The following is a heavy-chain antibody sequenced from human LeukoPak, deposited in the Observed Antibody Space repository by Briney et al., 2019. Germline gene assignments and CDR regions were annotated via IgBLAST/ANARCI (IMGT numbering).Heavy chain of an antibody. CDR1: GDTFSASS. Sequence: SVKVSCKAPGDTFSASSFNWVRQAPGHGLEWMGGIIPMYGTPDYAQKFQGRVTITTDDSTSTVYMDLSRLTSEASAIYYCARDEAYRGVIIYAFVLWGQGTVVTVTS. V-gene: IGHV1-69*05. CDR2: IIPMYGTP. CDR3: ARDEAYRGVIIYAFVL. J-gene: IGHJ3*01. D-gene: IGHD3-10*01.